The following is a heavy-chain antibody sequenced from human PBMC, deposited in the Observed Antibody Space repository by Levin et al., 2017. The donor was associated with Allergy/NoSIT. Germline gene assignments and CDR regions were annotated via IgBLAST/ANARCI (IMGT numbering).Heavy chain of an antibody. D-gene: IGHD2-2*01. CDR3: ASEIARPSPGGYAPL. CDR2: VYSGGNT. Sequence: GESLKISCAASGFSVSSYYMSWVRQTPGKRLEWVSVVYSGGNTYYADSVRGRFTISRDTSKNTLYRQMNSLRVEGTAVYYCASEIARPSPGGYAPLWGQGTLVTVSS. V-gene: IGHV3-53*01. J-gene: IGHJ4*02. CDR1: GFSVSSYY.